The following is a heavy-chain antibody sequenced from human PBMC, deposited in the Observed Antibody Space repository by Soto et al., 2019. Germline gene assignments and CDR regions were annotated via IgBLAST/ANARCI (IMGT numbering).Heavy chain of an antibody. J-gene: IGHJ4*02. D-gene: IGHD2-21*02. CDR2: IIPILGIA. Sequence: SVKVSCKASGGTFSSYTISWVRQAPGQGLEWMGRIIPILGIANYAQKFQGRVTITADKSTSTAYMELSSLRSEDTAVYYCASELYERRDCCHIDYRGPGTLVNVSS. CDR1: GGTFSSYT. V-gene: IGHV1-69*02. CDR3: ASELYERRDCCHIDY.